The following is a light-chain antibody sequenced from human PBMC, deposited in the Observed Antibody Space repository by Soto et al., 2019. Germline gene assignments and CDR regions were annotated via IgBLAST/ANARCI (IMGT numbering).Light chain of an antibody. CDR2: ATS. V-gene: IGKV1-16*01. CDR1: QDIHRY. Sequence: DIQMTQSPVSLSASVGDRVTLTCRASQDIHRYLAWFQQKPGKAPKSLIYATSSLQLGVPSRFSGSGSGTEFTLTISSLQPEDFATYYCQQYDNFPLTIGHGTRLEMK. J-gene: IGKJ5*01. CDR3: QQYDNFPLT.